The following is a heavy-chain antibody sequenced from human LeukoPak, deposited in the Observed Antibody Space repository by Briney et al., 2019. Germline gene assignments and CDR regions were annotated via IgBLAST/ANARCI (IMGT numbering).Heavy chain of an antibody. Sequence: GRSLRLSCAASGFTFSSYGMHWVRQAPGKGLGWVAVISYDGSNKYYADSVKGRFTISRDNSKNTLYLQMNSLRAEDTAVYYCAKDPSDLGGSGSNNYFDCWGQGTLVTVSS. V-gene: IGHV3-30*18. J-gene: IGHJ4*02. CDR2: ISYDGSNK. CDR3: AKDPSDLGGSGSNNYFDC. D-gene: IGHD3-10*01. CDR1: GFTFSSYG.